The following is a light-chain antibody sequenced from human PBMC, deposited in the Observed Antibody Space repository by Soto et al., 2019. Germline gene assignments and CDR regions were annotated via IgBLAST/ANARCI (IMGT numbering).Light chain of an antibody. CDR1: QSVSSSY. J-gene: IGKJ4*01. CDR3: QQYGSSPRLT. V-gene: IGKV3-20*01. CDR2: GAS. Sequence: EIVLTQSPGTLSLSPGERATLSCRASQSVSSSYLAWYQQKPGQAPRLLIYGASSRATGIPDRFSGSGSGTDFTLTISRLEPADFAVYYCQQYGSSPRLTFGVGTNVEIK.